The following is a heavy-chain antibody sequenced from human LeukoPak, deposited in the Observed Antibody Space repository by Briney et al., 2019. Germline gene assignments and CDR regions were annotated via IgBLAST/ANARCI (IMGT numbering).Heavy chain of an antibody. V-gene: IGHV3-23*01. CDR2: ISGSGGST. CDR3: ARASDALRATDAFDL. D-gene: IGHD3-10*01. CDR1: GFTFSSYA. Sequence: PGGSLRLSCAASGFTFSSYAMSWVRQAPGKGLEWVSAISGSGGSTYYADSVKGRFTVSRDNSKNTLYLQISSLRIGDTATYYCARASDALRATDAFDLWGQGTMAIVSS. J-gene: IGHJ3*01.